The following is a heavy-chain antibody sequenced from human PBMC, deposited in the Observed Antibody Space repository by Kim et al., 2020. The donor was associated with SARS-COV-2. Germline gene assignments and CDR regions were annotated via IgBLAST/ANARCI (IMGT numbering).Heavy chain of an antibody. Sequence: GGSLRLSCEASGFTFSNYWMNWVSQGPGKGLVWVSRINSDGGDTHYADSVKGRFTISRDNAENTLHLQLNSLGVEDTAIYYCARGTFQQGFDPWGQGTLVTVSS. J-gene: IGHJ5*02. CDR2: INSDGGDT. CDR3: ARGTFQQGFDP. V-gene: IGHV3-74*01. CDR1: GFTFSNYW.